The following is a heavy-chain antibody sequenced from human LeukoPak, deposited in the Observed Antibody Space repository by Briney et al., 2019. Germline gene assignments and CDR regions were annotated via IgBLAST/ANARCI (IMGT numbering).Heavy chain of an antibody. J-gene: IGHJ3*02. D-gene: IGHD3-22*01. V-gene: IGHV4-59*01. CDR1: GGSISSYY. CDR3: ARDRFGGYGAFDI. CDR2: INYSGST. Sequence: SETLSLTCSVSGGSISSYYWSWIRQPPGKGLEWIGYINYSGSTNYNPSPKSRVTISVDTSKNQFSLKLSSVTAADTAVYYCARDRFGGYGAFDIWGQGTMVTVSS.